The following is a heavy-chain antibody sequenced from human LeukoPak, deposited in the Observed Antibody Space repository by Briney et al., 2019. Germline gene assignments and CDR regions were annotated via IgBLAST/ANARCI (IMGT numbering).Heavy chain of an antibody. Sequence: KPGGSLRLSCAASGFTFSSYSMNWVRQAPGKGLEWVSSISSSSSYIYYADSVKGRFTISRDNAKNSLYLQMNSLRAEDTAVYYCAKGSSGWYKVVYYFDYWGQGTLVTVSS. J-gene: IGHJ4*02. CDR3: AKGSSGWYKVVYYFDY. V-gene: IGHV3-21*04. CDR2: ISSSSSYI. CDR1: GFTFSSYS. D-gene: IGHD6-19*01.